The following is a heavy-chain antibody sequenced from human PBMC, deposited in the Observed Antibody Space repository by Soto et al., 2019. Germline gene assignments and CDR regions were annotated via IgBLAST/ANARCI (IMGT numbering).Heavy chain of an antibody. CDR2: ISSSGSSI. Sequence: GGSLRLSCAASGFTFSDYYMTWIRQAPGKGLEWVSYISSSGSSIYYADSVRGRFTVSRDNAKNSLFLQMNSLRAEDTAVYYCARRAAAGRSFDYWGLGTLVTVSS. D-gene: IGHD6-13*01. J-gene: IGHJ4*02. CDR1: GFTFSDYY. CDR3: ARRAAAGRSFDY. V-gene: IGHV3-11*01.